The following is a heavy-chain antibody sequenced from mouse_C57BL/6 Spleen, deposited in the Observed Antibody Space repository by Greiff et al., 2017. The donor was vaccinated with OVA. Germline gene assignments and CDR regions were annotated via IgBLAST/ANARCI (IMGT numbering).Heavy chain of an antibody. D-gene: IGHD1-1*01. CDR2: ISSGGSNT. V-gene: IGHV5-6*01. Sequence: EVKLVESGGDLVKPGGSLKLSCAASGFTFSSYGMSWVRQTPDKRLEWVATISSGGSNTYYPDSVKGRFTISRDNAKNTLYLQMSSLKSEDTAMDYCARQRTTVVEDYFDYWGQGTTLTVSS. CDR1: GFTFSSYG. J-gene: IGHJ2*01. CDR3: ARQRTTVVEDYFDY.